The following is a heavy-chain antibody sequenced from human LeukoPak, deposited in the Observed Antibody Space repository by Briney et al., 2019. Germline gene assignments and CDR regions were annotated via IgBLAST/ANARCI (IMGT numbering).Heavy chain of an antibody. CDR3: ATGISVEMRGLDV. V-gene: IGHV1-24*01. J-gene: IGHJ6*02. CDR1: GDSVSELP. Sequence: GASVKVSCKVSGDSVSELPIHWVRQAPGKGLEWMGGTNLENGETIFAEKFQDRVTMTEDTSIDTAYMELSSLTYEDTAVYYCATGISVEMRGLDVWGQGTTVTVSS. CDR2: TNLENGET.